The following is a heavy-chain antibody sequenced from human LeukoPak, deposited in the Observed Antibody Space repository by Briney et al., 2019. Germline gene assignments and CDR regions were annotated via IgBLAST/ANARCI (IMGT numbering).Heavy chain of an antibody. D-gene: IGHD6-19*01. CDR3: AKGGWVAVTGMDS. J-gene: IGHJ4*02. CDR1: GYTFTGHA. V-gene: IGHV7-4-1*02. Sequence: ASVKVSCKASGYTFTGHAMNWVRQAPGQGPEWMGYINTKTGNPTHAQGFTGRFVFSLDTSVSTAYLQISSLKPEDTGVYYCAKGGWVAVTGMDSWGQGTLVTVSS. CDR2: INTKTGNP.